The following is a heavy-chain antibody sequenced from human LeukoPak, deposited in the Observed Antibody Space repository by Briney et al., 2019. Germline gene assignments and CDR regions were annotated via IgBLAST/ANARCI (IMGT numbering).Heavy chain of an antibody. J-gene: IGHJ4*02. CDR3: ARTDPFGNYDILTGSDY. D-gene: IGHD3-9*01. CDR2: INPNSGGT. V-gene: IGHV1-2*02. CDR1: EYRFTGYY. Sequence: ASVKVSCKASEYRFTGYYIHWVRQAPGQGLEWMGWINPNSGGTNYAQKLQGRVTMTTDTSTSTAYMELRSLRSDDTAVYYCARTDPFGNYDILTGSDYWGQGTLVTVSS.